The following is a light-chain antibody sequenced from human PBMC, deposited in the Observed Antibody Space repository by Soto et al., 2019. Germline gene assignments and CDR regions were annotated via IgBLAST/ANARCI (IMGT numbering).Light chain of an antibody. J-gene: IGKJ1*01. CDR3: QQYNTWLWT. CDR2: GAS. V-gene: IGKV3-15*01. Sequence: EVVMTQSPATLSVSQGERATLSCRASQSVNANLAWYQQKPGQAPRLLIHGASNRATGIPARFSGSGFGTEFILTISSLQSEDCAVYYCQQYNTWLWTFGQGTKVEI. CDR1: QSVNAN.